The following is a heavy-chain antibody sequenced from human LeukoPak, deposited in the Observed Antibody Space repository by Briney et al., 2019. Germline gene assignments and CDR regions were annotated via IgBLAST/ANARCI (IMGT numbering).Heavy chain of an antibody. CDR1: GGSISSYY. J-gene: IGHJ6*03. CDR3: ARGGVPNHYYYYMDV. Sequence: PSETLSLTCTVSGGSISSYYWSWIRQPPGKGLEWIGYIYYSGSTNYNPSLKSRVTISVDTSKNQFSLKLSSVTAADTAVYYCARGGVPNHYYYYMDVWGKGTTVTVSS. D-gene: IGHD1-14*01. CDR2: IYYSGST. V-gene: IGHV4-59*01.